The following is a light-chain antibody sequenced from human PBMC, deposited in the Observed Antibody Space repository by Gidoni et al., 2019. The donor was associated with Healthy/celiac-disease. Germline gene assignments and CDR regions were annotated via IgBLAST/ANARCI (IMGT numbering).Light chain of an antibody. Sequence: QSALTPPASVSGSPGQSITISCTGTSSDVGGYNYVSWYQHRPGKAPKLMIYDVSNRPSGVSNRFSDSKSGNTASLTISGLQAEDEADYYCSSYTSSSTVYVFGTGTKVTVL. CDR1: SSDVGGYNY. CDR2: DVS. CDR3: SSYTSSSTVYV. V-gene: IGLV2-14*03. J-gene: IGLJ1*01.